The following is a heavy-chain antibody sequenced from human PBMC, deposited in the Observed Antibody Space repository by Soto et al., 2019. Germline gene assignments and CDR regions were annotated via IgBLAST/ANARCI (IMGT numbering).Heavy chain of an antibody. CDR2: ITSSSNKI. J-gene: IGHJ6*03. Sequence: GGSLRLSCAASGFTFRSYSMNWVRQAPGKGLEWVSYITSSSNKIHYADSVKGRFTISRDNAKNSLYLQMNSLRIEDTAVYYCARGEFCSGGSCYSSGDYYYYFYMDVWGKGTTVTVSS. CDR3: ARGEFCSGGSCYSSGDYYYYFYMDV. V-gene: IGHV3-48*01. CDR1: GFTFRSYS. D-gene: IGHD2-15*01.